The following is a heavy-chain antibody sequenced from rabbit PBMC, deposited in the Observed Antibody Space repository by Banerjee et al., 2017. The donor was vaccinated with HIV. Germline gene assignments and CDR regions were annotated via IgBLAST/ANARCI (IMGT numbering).Heavy chain of an antibody. CDR3: ARDLAGVIGWNFDL. Sequence: QEQLEESGGDLVKPEGSLTLTCTASGFTISPTYWICWVRQAPGKGLEWIACIDTGSSSSSYYASWAKGRFTISRTSSTTVALQMTSLTAADTATYFCARDLAGVIGWNFDLWGPGTLVTVS. J-gene: IGHJ4*01. D-gene: IGHD4-1*01. V-gene: IGHV1S45*01. CDR2: IDTGSSSSS. CDR1: GFTISPTYW.